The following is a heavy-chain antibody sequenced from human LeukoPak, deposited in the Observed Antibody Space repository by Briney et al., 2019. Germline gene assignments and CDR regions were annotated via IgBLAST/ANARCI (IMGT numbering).Heavy chain of an antibody. D-gene: IGHD1-26*01. CDR3: ARGSIVGATFDYFDY. CDR1: GHTFTDYY. CDR2: INLNSRGT. Sequence: ASVKVSCKASGHTFTDYYMHWVRQAPGQGLEWMGWINLNSRGTNYAQKFQGRVTMTRDTSISTAYMELNRLRSDDTAVYYCARGSIVGATFDYFDYWGQGTLVTVSS. V-gene: IGHV1-2*02. J-gene: IGHJ4*02.